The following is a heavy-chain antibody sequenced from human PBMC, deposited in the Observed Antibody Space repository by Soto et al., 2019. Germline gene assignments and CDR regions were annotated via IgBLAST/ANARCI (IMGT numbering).Heavy chain of an antibody. Sequence: GESLKISCQASGYSFTTYWIAWVRQKPGKGLEWMGITHPGESETRYSPSFQGQVTISFDRSTSTAYLQWNSLKASDTVIYYCARHENYYYAYYGMDVWGQGTTVTVSS. V-gene: IGHV5-51*01. CDR1: GYSFTTYW. J-gene: IGHJ6*02. CDR2: THPGESET. CDR3: ARHENYYYAYYGMDV.